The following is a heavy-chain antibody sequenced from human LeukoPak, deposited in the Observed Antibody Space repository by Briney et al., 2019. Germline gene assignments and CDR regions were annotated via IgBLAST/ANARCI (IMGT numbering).Heavy chain of an antibody. CDR3: ARQVTVVQPFDY. V-gene: IGHV5-51*01. CDR2: IYPGDSDT. J-gene: IGHJ4*02. CDR1: GYGFNSYW. D-gene: IGHD2-15*01. Sequence: GESLKISCKGSGYGFNSYWIGWVRQMPGKGLEWMGIIYPGDSDTRYSPSFQGQVTISADKSISAAYLQWSSLKASDTAMYYCARQVTVVQPFDYWGQGTLVTVSS.